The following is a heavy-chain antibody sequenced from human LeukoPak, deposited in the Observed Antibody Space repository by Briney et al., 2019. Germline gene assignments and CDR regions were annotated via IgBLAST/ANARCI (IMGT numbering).Heavy chain of an antibody. CDR3: ARANVYVVGATEFDP. V-gene: IGHV4-39*07. CDR2: IYYSGST. D-gene: IGHD1-26*01. Sequence: SETLSLTCTVSGGSISSSSYYWGWIRQPPGKGLEWIGSIYYSGSTYYNPSLKSRVTISVDTSKNQFSLKLSSVTAADTAVYYCARANVYVVGATEFDPWGQGTLVTVSS. CDR1: GGSISSSSYY. J-gene: IGHJ5*02.